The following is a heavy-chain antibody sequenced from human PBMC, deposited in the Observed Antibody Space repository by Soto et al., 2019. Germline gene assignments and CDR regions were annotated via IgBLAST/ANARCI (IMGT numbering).Heavy chain of an antibody. CDR1: GYTFTSYH. Sequence: QVQLVQSGAEVKKPGASVKVSCKASGYTFTSYHITWVRQAPGQGLEWMGWISAYNGNTNYAQKLXGXVXXXXXXXXXXXXXXLXXXXXXXXXXXXXXXDXPPPREWGQGTLVTVSS. V-gene: IGHV1-18*01. J-gene: IGHJ4*02. CDR2: ISAYNGNT. CDR3: XXDXPPPRE.